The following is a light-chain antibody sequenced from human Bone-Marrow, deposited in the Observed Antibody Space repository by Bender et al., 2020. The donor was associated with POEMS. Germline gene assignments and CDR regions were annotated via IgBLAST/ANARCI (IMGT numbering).Light chain of an antibody. Sequence: QTVVTQEPSFSVSPGGTVTLTCGLSSGSVSTNYYPSWYQQTPGQAPRTLIYSTNTRSSGVPDRFSGSKSGNTASLTISGLQAEDEADYYCSSYTTSDSWVFGTGTQVSVL. CDR3: SSYTTSDSWV. CDR2: STN. J-gene: IGLJ1*01. V-gene: IGLV8-61*01. CDR1: SGSVSTNYY.